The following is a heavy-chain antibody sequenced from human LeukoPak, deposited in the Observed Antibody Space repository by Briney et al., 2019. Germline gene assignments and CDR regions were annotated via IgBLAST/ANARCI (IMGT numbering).Heavy chain of an antibody. V-gene: IGHV4-59*01. Sequence: SETLSLTCTVSGGSISSYYWSWIRQPPGKGLEWIGYIYYSGSTNYNPSLKSRVTISVDTSKNQFSLKLSSVTAADTAVYYCARVRGVTYTLDYWGQGTLVTVSS. CDR2: IYYSGST. CDR1: GGSISSYY. CDR3: ARVRGVTYTLDY. D-gene: IGHD2-2*02. J-gene: IGHJ4*02.